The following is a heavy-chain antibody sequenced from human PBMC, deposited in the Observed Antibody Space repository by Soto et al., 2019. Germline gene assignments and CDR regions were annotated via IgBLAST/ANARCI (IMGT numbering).Heavy chain of an antibody. CDR2: IHPSGDT. Sequence: VASVKVSCKASGYKFTTYFIHWVRQAPGQGLEWMGMIHPSGDTGYAQKFRGRVTMTIDTSTTTAYMELRGLRSDDTAIYYCATSYDSGFDPWGQGTLVTVSS. J-gene: IGHJ5*02. CDR3: ATSYDSGFDP. V-gene: IGHV1-46*01. CDR1: GYKFTTYF. D-gene: IGHD3-3*01.